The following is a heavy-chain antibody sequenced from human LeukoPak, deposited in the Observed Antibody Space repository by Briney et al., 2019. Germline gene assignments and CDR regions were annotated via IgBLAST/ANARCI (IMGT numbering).Heavy chain of an antibody. CDR1: GYTFTNYD. J-gene: IGHJ4*02. Sequence: EASVKVSCKASGYTFTNYDISWVRQAPGQGLEWMGWISAYNGNTNYAQKLQGRVTMTTDTSTSTAYMELRSLRSDDTAVYYCARETQAGRVDYWGQGTLVTVSS. CDR2: ISAYNGNT. D-gene: IGHD6-13*01. CDR3: ARETQAGRVDY. V-gene: IGHV1-18*01.